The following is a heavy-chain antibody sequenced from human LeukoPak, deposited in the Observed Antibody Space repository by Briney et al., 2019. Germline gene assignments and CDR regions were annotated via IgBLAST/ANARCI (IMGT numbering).Heavy chain of an antibody. Sequence: GASVKVSCTASGGTFSSYTISWVRQAPGQGLEWMGRIIPILGIANYAQKFQGRVTITADKSASTAYMELSSLRSEDTAVYYCARVGRGDTLDYWGQGTLVTVSS. CDR3: ARVGRGDTLDY. D-gene: IGHD2-21*02. J-gene: IGHJ4*02. CDR1: GGTFSSYT. CDR2: IIPILGIA. V-gene: IGHV1-69*02.